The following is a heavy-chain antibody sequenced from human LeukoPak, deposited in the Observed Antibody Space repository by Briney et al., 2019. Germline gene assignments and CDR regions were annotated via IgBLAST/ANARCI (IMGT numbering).Heavy chain of an antibody. Sequence: GASVNVSCKASGGTFSSYAISWVRQAPGQGLEWMGRIIPIFGIANYAQKLQGRVTITADKSTSTAYMELSSLRSEDTAVYYCARDLPYYDILTGSGVFDYWGQGTLVTVSS. CDR3: ARDLPYYDILTGSGVFDY. V-gene: IGHV1-69*04. J-gene: IGHJ4*02. CDR1: GGTFSSYA. D-gene: IGHD3-9*01. CDR2: IIPIFGIA.